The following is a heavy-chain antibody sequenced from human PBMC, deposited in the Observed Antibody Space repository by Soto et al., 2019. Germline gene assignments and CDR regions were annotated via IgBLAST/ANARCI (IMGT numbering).Heavy chain of an antibody. CDR1: GYNFPNYW. J-gene: IGHJ3*02. CDR2: IYPGDSDT. V-gene: IGHV5-51*01. Sequence: GESLKISCMGFGYNFPNYWIGWVRQMPGKGLEWMGIIYPGDSDTQYSPSFQGQVTISADKSMNTAYLQWSSLKASDTAMYYCARRLNQGIAAAGNAFDIWGQGTMVTVSS. CDR3: ARRLNQGIAAAGNAFDI. D-gene: IGHD6-13*01.